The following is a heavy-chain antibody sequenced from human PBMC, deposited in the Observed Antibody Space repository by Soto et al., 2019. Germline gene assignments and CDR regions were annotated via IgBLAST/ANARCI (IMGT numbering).Heavy chain of an antibody. CDR2: VSHSGNT. CDR1: GGSISSSNW. Sequence: QVQLKESGPGLVKPSGTLSLTCVVSGGSISSSNWWSWVRQPPGKGLEWIGEVSHSGNTNYNASLKSRVTILVDRSKTQFSLWLRSVTAADTAVYYWVRELWVVREVPYNYYGMDVWGQGTTVTVSS. J-gene: IGHJ6*02. V-gene: IGHV4-4*02. D-gene: IGHD3-10*01. CDR3: VRELWVVREVPYNYYGMDV.